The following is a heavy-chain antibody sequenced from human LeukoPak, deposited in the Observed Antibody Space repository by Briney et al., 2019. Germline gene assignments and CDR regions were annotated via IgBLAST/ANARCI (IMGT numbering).Heavy chain of an antibody. V-gene: IGHV4-34*01. D-gene: IGHD2-21*02. CDR1: GGSFSGYY. Sequence: SETLSLTCAVYGGSFSGYYWSWIRQPPGKGLEWIGEINHSGSTNYNPSLKSRVTISVDTSKNQFSLKLSSVTAADTAVYYCARGRGGDRAGFDYWGQGTLVTVSS. J-gene: IGHJ4*02. CDR2: INHSGST. CDR3: ARGRGGDRAGFDY.